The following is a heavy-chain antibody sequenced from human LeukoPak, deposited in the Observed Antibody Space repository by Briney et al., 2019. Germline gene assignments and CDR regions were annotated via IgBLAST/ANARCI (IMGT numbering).Heavy chain of an antibody. CDR3: VRGVTIFGVVLYDYYYYMDV. V-gene: IGHV3-74*01. D-gene: IGHD3-3*01. Sequence: GGSLRLSCAASGFTFSTYWMHWVRQVPGKGLVWVSRINSDGSSTNYADSVKGRFTISRDNAKNTLYLQMNSLRAEDTAVYYCVRGVTIFGVVLYDYYYYMDVWGKGTTVTVSS. CDR2: INSDGSST. CDR1: GFTFSTYW. J-gene: IGHJ6*03.